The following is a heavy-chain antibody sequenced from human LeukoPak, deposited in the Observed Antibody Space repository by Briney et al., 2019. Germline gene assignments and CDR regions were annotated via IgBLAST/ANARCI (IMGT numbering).Heavy chain of an antibody. CDR2: INSDGSTT. Sequence: GGSLRLSCAASGFTFSSCWMHWVRQAPGKGLVWVSRINSDGSTTNYADPVKGRFTISRDNAKNTLYLQMNSLRAEDTAVYFCASVVGGYYPPVEGFDIWGQGTMVTVSS. CDR1: GFTFSSCW. J-gene: IGHJ3*02. CDR3: ASVVGGYYPPVEGFDI. V-gene: IGHV3-74*01. D-gene: IGHD3-3*01.